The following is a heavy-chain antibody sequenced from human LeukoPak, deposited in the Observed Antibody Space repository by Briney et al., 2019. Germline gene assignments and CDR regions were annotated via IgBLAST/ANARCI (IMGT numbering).Heavy chain of an antibody. CDR2: IYGGGNT. CDR1: GFSVSDNY. J-gene: IGHJ6*03. Sequence: GGSLRLSCAASGFSVSDNYMSWVRQAPGKGLEWVSVIYGGGNTYYSDSVKGRFTISRDNSKNIVYLQMNSLRAEDTAVYYCARERGIYDFWSAYMDVWGKGTTVTVSS. V-gene: IGHV3-66*01. D-gene: IGHD3-3*01. CDR3: ARERGIYDFWSAYMDV.